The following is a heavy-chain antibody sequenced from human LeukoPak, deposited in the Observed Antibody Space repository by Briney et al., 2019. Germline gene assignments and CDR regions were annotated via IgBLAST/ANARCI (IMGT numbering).Heavy chain of an antibody. V-gene: IGHV3-33*01. CDR2: IWYDGSNK. D-gene: IGHD1-26*01. Sequence: PGGSLRLSCAAPGFTFSSYGMHWVRQAPGKGLEWVAVIWYDGSNKYYADSVKGRFTISRDNSKDTLYLQMNSLRAEDTAVYYCARGGMGQGFYYGMDVWGKGTTVTVSS. CDR1: GFTFSSYG. CDR3: ARGGMGQGFYYGMDV. J-gene: IGHJ6*04.